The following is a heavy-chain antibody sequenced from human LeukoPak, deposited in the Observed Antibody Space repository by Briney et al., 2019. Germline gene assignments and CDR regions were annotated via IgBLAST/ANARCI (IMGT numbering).Heavy chain of an antibody. V-gene: IGHV3-21*01. CDR1: GFTFSDSY. CDR3: ARVVWDSSGYYYDY. D-gene: IGHD3-22*01. J-gene: IGHJ4*02. Sequence: PGGSLRLSCAASGFTFSDSYMTWVRQAPGKGVEWVSSISSSSSYIYYADSVKGRFTISRHNAKNSLYLQMNSLRAEDTAVYYCARVVWDSSGYYYDYWGQGTLVTVSS. CDR2: ISSSSSYI.